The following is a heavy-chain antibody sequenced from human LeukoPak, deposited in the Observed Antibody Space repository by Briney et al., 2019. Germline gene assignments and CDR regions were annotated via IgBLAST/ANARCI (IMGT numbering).Heavy chain of an antibody. J-gene: IGHJ5*02. D-gene: IGHD3-10*01. Sequence: PGGSLRLSCAASGFTFSSYAMHWVRQAPGKGLEWVAVISYDGSNKYYADSVKGRFTISRDNSKNTLYLQMNSLRAEDTAVYYCARDSGWHRFDPWGQGTLVTVSS. V-gene: IGHV3-30*04. CDR3: ARDSGWHRFDP. CDR1: GFTFSSYA. CDR2: ISYDGSNK.